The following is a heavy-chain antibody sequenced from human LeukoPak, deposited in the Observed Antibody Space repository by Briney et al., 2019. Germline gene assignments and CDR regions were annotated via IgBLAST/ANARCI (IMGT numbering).Heavy chain of an antibody. J-gene: IGHJ5*02. Sequence: ASVTVSCKASGYTFTGYYMHWVRQAPGQGREWMGWINPNSGGTNYAQKFQGRVTITRDKSIRTAYMELSSVTAADTAVYYCARKLRYCSSTSCYQQRHNWFDPWGQGTLVTVSS. V-gene: IGHV1-2*02. CDR3: ARKLRYCSSTSCYQQRHNWFDP. CDR2: INPNSGGT. CDR1: GYTFTGYY. D-gene: IGHD2-2*01.